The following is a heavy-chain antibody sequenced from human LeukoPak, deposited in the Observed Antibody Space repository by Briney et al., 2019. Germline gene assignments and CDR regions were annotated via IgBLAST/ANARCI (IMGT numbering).Heavy chain of an antibody. V-gene: IGHV3-30*03. Sequence: PGGSLRLSCAASGFTFSSYGMHWVRQAPGKGLEWVAVISYDGSNKYYADSVKGRFTISRDNAENTLYLQMNSLSVEDTAVYYCARRGDNTGFYSFHYWGQGTLVTVSS. CDR2: ISYDGSNK. J-gene: IGHJ4*02. CDR3: ARRGDNTGFYSFHY. CDR1: GFTFSSYG. D-gene: IGHD3-22*01.